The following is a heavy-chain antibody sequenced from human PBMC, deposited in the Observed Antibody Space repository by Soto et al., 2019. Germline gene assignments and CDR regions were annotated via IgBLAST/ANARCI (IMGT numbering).Heavy chain of an antibody. CDR3: ARRSSGNYYDSTGFYRSNYFDS. J-gene: IGHJ4*02. Sequence: SETLSLTCTVSGGSISSYSWSWIRQPPGKGPEWIGYISDTGSSNYNPSLKSRVTILLDTSKKQFSLKLSSVTAADTAVYYCARRSSGNYYDSTGFYRSNYFDSWGQGTLVTVSS. D-gene: IGHD3-22*01. V-gene: IGHV4-59*08. CDR1: GGSISSYS. CDR2: ISDTGSS.